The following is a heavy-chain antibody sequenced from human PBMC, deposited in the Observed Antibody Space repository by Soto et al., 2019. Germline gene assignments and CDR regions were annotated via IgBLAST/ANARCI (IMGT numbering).Heavy chain of an antibody. J-gene: IGHJ3*01. CDR3: VRQVGATGSYSYAV. Sequence: PSETLSLTCTVTGASVINDYWNWIRQPPGKGLEWIGFVYDSGSTSYNSSLKSRLTISVDTSKNQFSLKPSSVTAADTAVYYCVRQVGATGSYSYAVWGQGTMVTVSS. D-gene: IGHD1-26*01. CDR2: VYDSGST. CDR1: GASVINDY. V-gene: IGHV4-59*02.